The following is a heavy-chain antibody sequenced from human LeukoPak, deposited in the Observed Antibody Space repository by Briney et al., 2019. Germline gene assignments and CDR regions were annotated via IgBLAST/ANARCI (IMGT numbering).Heavy chain of an antibody. V-gene: IGHV1-18*01. D-gene: IGHD2-2*01. CDR3: ARALYHTFDY. CDR1: GYSFTTYG. Sequence: ASVKVSCKASGYSFTTYGISWVRQAPGQGLVWMGWISANNNNTDNVQKLQGRVTMTTDTSTSTAYMELRSLRSDDTAGYYCARALYHTFDYWGQGTLVSVSS. CDR2: ISANNNNT. J-gene: IGHJ4*02.